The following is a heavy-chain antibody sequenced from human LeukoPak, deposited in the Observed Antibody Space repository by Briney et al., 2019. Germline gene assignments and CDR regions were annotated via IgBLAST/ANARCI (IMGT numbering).Heavy chain of an antibody. Sequence: ASVKVSCKASGYTFTSYYMHWVRQAPGQGLEWMGIINPSGGSTSYAQKFQGRVTVTRDTSTSTVYMELSSLRSEDTAVYYCARTTGTTVGYDYWGQGTLVTVSS. CDR1: GYTFTSYY. V-gene: IGHV1-46*01. CDR2: INPSGGST. D-gene: IGHD1-7*01. CDR3: ARTTGTTVGYDY. J-gene: IGHJ4*02.